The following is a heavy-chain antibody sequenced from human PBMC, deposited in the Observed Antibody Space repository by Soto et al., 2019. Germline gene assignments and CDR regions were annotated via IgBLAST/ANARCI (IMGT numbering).Heavy chain of an antibody. Sequence: QVQLVQSGAEVKKPGSSVKVSCKASGGTFSSYAISWVRQAPGQGLEWMGGIIPIFGTANYAHKFQGRVTITADESTSTAYMERSSLRSEDTAVYYCARKELGVVNTDYCYGMDVWGQGTTVTVSS. CDR3: ARKELGVVNTDYCYGMDV. D-gene: IGHD3-3*01. CDR1: GGTFSSYA. CDR2: IIPIFGTA. J-gene: IGHJ6*02. V-gene: IGHV1-69*01.